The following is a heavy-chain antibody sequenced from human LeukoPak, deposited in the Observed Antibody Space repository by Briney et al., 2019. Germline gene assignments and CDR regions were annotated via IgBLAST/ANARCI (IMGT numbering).Heavy chain of an antibody. Sequence: ASVKVSCTASGYTFTGYYMHWVRQAPGQGLEWMGWINPNSGGTNYAQKFQGRVTMTRDTSISTAYMELSSLRSEDTAVYYCAKDSSGYYFAFDIWGQGTMVTVSS. V-gene: IGHV1-2*02. CDR1: GYTFTGYY. CDR2: INPNSGGT. CDR3: AKDSSGYYFAFDI. D-gene: IGHD3-22*01. J-gene: IGHJ3*02.